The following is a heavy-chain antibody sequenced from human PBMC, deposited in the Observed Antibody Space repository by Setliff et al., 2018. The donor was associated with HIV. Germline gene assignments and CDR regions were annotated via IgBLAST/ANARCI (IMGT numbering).Heavy chain of an antibody. CDR2: IYPGDSDT. CDR1: GYSFNTYW. J-gene: IGHJ4*02. CDR3: ARLDGISVAGTADF. D-gene: IGHD6-19*01. Sequence: GESLKISCKGSGYSFNTYWIGWVRQMSGKGLEWMEIIYPGDSDTRYSPSFEGQVTMSVDKSITTAYLQWNSLKVSDTAMYYCARLDGISVAGTADFWGQGTLVTVSS. V-gene: IGHV5-51*01.